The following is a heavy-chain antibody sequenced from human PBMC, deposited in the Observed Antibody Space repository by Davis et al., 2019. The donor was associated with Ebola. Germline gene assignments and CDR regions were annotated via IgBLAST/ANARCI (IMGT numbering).Heavy chain of an antibody. CDR2: FRSKANSYAT. CDR3: SLSAAVHDY. Sequence: GESLKISCAASGFTFSGSAMHWVRQASGKGLEWVGRFRSKANSYATAYAASVKGRFTISRDDSKNTAYLQMNSLKTEDTAVYYCSLSAAVHDYWGQGTLVTVSS. J-gene: IGHJ4*02. V-gene: IGHV3-73*01. CDR1: GFTFSGSA. D-gene: IGHD6-13*01.